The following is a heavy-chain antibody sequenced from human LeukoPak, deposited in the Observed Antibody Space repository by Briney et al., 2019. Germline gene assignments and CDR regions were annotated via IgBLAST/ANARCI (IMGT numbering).Heavy chain of an antibody. V-gene: IGHV3-7*01. CDR2: IKQDGSEK. Sequence: GGSLRLSCAASGFTFSSYWMSWVRQAPGKGLEWVANIKQDGSEKYYVDSVKGRFTISRDNAKNSLYLQMNSLRAEDTAVYYCARDLAVDSRGYFDYWGQGTLVTVSS. D-gene: IGHD6-19*01. CDR1: GFTFSSYW. J-gene: IGHJ4*02. CDR3: ARDLAVDSRGYFDY.